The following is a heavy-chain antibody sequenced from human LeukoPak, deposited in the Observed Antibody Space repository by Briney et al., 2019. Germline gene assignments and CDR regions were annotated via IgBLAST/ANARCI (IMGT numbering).Heavy chain of an antibody. D-gene: IGHD4-17*01. CDR2: ISSSGSTI. J-gene: IGHJ4*02. V-gene: IGHV3-11*04. Sequence: PGGSLRLSCAASGFSFSDFYMSWIRQAPGKGLEWVSYISSSGSTIYYADSVKGRFTISRDNAKNSLYLQMNSLRAEDTAVYYCARGHYGSLYYFDYWGQGTLVTVSS. CDR1: GFSFSDFY. CDR3: ARGHYGSLYYFDY.